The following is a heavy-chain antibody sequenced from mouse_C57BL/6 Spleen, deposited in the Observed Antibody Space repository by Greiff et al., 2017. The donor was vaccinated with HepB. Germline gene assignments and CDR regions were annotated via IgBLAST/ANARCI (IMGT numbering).Heavy chain of an antibody. Sequence: VQLQQSGPELVKPGASVKISCKASGYSFTGYYMNWVKQSPEKSLEWIGEINPSTGGTTYNQKFKAKATLTVDKSSSTAYMQLKSLTSEDSAVYYCARWLGCYAMDYWGQGTSVTVSS. J-gene: IGHJ4*01. CDR1: GYSFTGYY. CDR3: ARWLGCYAMDY. V-gene: IGHV1-42*01. D-gene: IGHD2-2*01. CDR2: INPSTGGT.